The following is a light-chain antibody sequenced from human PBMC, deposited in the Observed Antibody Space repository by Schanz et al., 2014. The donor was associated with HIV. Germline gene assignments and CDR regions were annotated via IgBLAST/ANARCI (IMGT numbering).Light chain of an antibody. CDR1: QTVGNN. CDR3: QQYYSRPPT. CDR2: GAS. V-gene: IGKV3-15*01. Sequence: EIVMTQSPGTLSASPGERATLSCRASQTVGNNLAWYQQKPGQAPRLLIYGASTRATGIPARFSGSGSGTEFTLTISSLQSEDFAVYYCQQYYSRPPTFGQGTRLEIK. J-gene: IGKJ2*01.